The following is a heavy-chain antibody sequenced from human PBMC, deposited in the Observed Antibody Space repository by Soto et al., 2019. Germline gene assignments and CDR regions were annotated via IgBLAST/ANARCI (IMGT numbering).Heavy chain of an antibody. CDR3: ARPNIYYYDSSGYYDY. CDR2: IYYSGST. CDR1: GGSISSSSYF. D-gene: IGHD3-22*01. J-gene: IGHJ4*02. V-gene: IGHV4-39*01. Sequence: SETLSLTCTVSGGSISSSSYFWGWIRQPPGKGLEWIGSIYYSGSTYYNPSLKSRVTISVDTSKNQFSLKLSSVTAADTAVYYCARPNIYYYDSSGYYDYWGQGTLVTVSS.